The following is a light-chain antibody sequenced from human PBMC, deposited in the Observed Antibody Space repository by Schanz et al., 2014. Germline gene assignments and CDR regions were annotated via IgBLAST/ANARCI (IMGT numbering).Light chain of an antibody. J-gene: IGLJ1*01. Sequence: QSVLTQPASVSGAPGQGVTISCTGSASNIGAGYDVHWYQQVPGTAPKPLIFDNTNRPSGVPDRFSGSKSGTSASLAITGLQAEDEADYYCSSYRRTATVAVFGTGTKLTVL. CDR3: SSYRRTATVAV. V-gene: IGLV1-40*01. CDR1: ASNIGAGYD. CDR2: DNT.